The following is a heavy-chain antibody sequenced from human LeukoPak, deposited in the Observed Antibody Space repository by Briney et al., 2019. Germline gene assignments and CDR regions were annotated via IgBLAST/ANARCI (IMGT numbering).Heavy chain of an antibody. Sequence: ASVKVSCKASGGTFSSYAISWVRQAPGQGLEWMGGIIPIFGTANYAQKFQGRVTITADKSTSTAYMELSSLRSEDTAVYYCASGTPVVRGVIITAYYYYYMDVWGKGTTVTVSS. V-gene: IGHV1-69*06. CDR2: IIPIFGTA. CDR1: GGTFSSYA. J-gene: IGHJ6*03. CDR3: ASGTPVVRGVIITAYYYYYMDV. D-gene: IGHD3-10*01.